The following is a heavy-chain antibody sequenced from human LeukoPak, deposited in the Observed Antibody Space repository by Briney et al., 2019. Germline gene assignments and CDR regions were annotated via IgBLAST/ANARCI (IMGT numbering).Heavy chain of an antibody. CDR3: ARGHDTINFEY. CDR2: IYTSGTT. V-gene: IGHV4-4*07. CDR1: GAAISSYF. D-gene: IGHD5-24*01. J-gene: IGHJ4*02. Sequence: SETLSLTCTFSGAAISSYFWSWIRQPAGRGMEWIGRIYTSGTTNYNPSLKSRVTMSADTSKNQFSLKLSSVTAADTAVYYCARGHDTINFEYWGQGTLVTVSS.